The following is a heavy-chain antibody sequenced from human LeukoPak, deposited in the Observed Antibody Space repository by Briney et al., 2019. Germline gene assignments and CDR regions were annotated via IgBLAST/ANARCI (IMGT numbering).Heavy chain of an antibody. Sequence: ASVKVSFKASGYTFTSYDINWVRQATGQGLEWMGWMNPNSGNTGYAQKFQGRVTMTRNTSISTAYMELSSLRSEDTAVYYCAREDGGNKDDAFDIWGQGTMVTVSS. CDR2: MNPNSGNT. D-gene: IGHD4-23*01. V-gene: IGHV1-8*01. CDR3: AREDGGNKDDAFDI. J-gene: IGHJ3*02. CDR1: GYTFTSYD.